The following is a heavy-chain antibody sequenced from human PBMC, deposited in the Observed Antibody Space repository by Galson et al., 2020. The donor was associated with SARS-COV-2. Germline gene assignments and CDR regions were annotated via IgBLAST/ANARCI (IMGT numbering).Heavy chain of an antibody. D-gene: IGHD3-10*01. Sequence: GGSLRLSCSAFGFTFSDYGMHWVRQAPGKGLEWVALISDDGSNKYYADSVKGRFTISRDNSKNTLYLQMNSLRVEDTAVYHCAKGKWFGELLSPFDYWGQGTLVTVSS. CDR3: AKGKWFGELLSPFDY. J-gene: IGHJ4*02. CDR2: ISDDGSNK. V-gene: IGHV3-30*18. CDR1: GFTFSDYG.